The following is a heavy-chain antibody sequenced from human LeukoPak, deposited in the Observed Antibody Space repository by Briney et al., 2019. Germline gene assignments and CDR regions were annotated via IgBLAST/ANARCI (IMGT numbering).Heavy chain of an antibody. CDR1: GFTFGSYE. J-gene: IGHJ4*02. D-gene: IGHD5-18*01. V-gene: IGHV3-48*03. Sequence: GGSLRLSCAASGFTFGSYEMNWVRQAPGKGLEWVSYISSSGSPIYYADSVEGRFTISRDNAKNSLYLQMNSLRADDTAVYYCARAVYSYGSFNFDYWGQGTLVTVSS. CDR2: ISSSGSPI. CDR3: ARAVYSYGSFNFDY.